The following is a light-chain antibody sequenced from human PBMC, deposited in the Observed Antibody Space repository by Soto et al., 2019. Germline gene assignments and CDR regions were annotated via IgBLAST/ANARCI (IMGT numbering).Light chain of an antibody. Sequence: QSALTQPASVSGSPGQSITISCTGTSSDIGAYTFVSWYQQHPGKAPKLMLYDVNIRPSGVSNRFSGSKSGNTASLTISGLQAEDEADYYCTSWTTSPTMIFGGGTKLTVL. J-gene: IGLJ2*01. CDR2: DVN. CDR3: TSWTTSPTMI. CDR1: SSDIGAYTF. V-gene: IGLV2-14*03.